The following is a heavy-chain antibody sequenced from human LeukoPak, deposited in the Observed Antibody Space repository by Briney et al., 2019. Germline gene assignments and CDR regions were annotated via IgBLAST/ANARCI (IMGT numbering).Heavy chain of an antibody. V-gene: IGHV3-9*01. CDR3: AKDRVAVDYYYYYGMDV. CDR1: GFTFDDYA. CDR2: ISWNSGNT. Sequence: GGSLRLSCAASGFTFDDYAVHWVRQAPGKGLEWVSGISWNSGNTGYADSVKGRFTISRDNAKNSLYLQMNSLRAEDTALYYCAKDRVAVDYYYYYGMDVWGQGTMVTVSS. D-gene: IGHD6-19*01. J-gene: IGHJ6*02.